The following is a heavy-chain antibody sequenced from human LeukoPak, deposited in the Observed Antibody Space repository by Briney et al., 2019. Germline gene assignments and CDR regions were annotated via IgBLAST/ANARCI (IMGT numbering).Heavy chain of an antibody. CDR3: ARNIPVTRWGY. J-gene: IGHJ4*02. CDR2: ITSSSNYI. V-gene: IGHV3-21*01. Sequence: PGGSLRLSCAASGFTFSTYNMNWVRQAPGKGLEWVSSITSSSNYIYYADSVKGRFTISRDNAKNSLYLQMNSLRAEDTAVYYCARNIPVTRWGYWGQGTLVTVSS. CDR1: GFTFSTYN. D-gene: IGHD2-21*01.